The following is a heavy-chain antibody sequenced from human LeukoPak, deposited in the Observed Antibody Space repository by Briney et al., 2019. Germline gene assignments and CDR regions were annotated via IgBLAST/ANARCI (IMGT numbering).Heavy chain of an antibody. V-gene: IGHV4-59*08. CDR1: GGSISSYY. D-gene: IGHD3-22*01. CDR3: ARRRVGMIAPSGAFDI. Sequence: SETLSLTCTVSGGSISSYYWSWIRQPPGKXLEWIGYIYYSGSTNYNPSLKSRVTISVDTSKNQFSLKLSSVTAADTAVYYCARRRVGMIAPSGAFDIWGQGTMVTVSS. CDR2: IYYSGST. J-gene: IGHJ3*02.